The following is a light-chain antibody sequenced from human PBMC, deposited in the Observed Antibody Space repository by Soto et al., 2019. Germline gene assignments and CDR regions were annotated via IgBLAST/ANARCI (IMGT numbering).Light chain of an antibody. J-gene: IGKJ1*01. CDR3: QQYNNWPRT. Sequence: EIVMTQSPATLSVSPGERATLSCRASQSVSSNLAWYQQKPGQALRLLIYGASTRATGIPARFSGSGSGTEFTITISSLQSEDFAVYYCQQYNNWPRTFGQGTKVEIK. CDR2: GAS. CDR1: QSVSSN. V-gene: IGKV3-15*01.